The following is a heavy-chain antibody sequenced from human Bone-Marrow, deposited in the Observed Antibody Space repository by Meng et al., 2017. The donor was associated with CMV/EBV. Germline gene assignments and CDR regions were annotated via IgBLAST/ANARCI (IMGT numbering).Heavy chain of an antibody. J-gene: IGHJ6*02. D-gene: IGHD5-24*01. V-gene: IGHV3-30*04. CDR1: EFTLSSYS. CDR2: ISYDGSNE. CDR3: ARDLGYREAFYYYGMDV. Sequence: GESLKISCVVSEFTLSSYSTHWVRQAPGKGLEWMALISYDGSNEYYADSVKGRFTIPRDNSKNTLYLQMNSLRVEDAGVYYCARDLGYREAFYYYGMDVWGQGTTVTVSS.